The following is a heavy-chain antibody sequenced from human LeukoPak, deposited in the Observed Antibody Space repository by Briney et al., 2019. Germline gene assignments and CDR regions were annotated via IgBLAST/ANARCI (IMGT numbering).Heavy chain of an antibody. CDR1: GGSFSGYY. CDR2: INHSGST. Sequence: SETLSLTCAVYGGSFSGYYWSWIRQPPGKGLERIGEINHSGSTNYNPSLKSRVTMSVDTSKNQFSLKLSSVTAADTAVYYCARDLTDYYELDYWGQGTLVTVSS. D-gene: IGHD3-22*01. CDR3: ARDLTDYYELDY. J-gene: IGHJ4*02. V-gene: IGHV4-34*01.